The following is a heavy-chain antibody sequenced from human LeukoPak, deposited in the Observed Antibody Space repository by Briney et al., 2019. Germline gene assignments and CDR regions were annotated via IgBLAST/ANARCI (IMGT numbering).Heavy chain of an antibody. D-gene: IGHD1-26*01. CDR2: INPSGGST. CDR1: GYTFTSYY. J-gene: IGHJ4*02. V-gene: IGHV1-46*01. Sequence: GASVKVSCKASGYTFTSYYMHWVRQAPGQGLEWTGIINPSGGSTNYAQKFQGRVTMTRDTSTNTVYMELSSLRSEDTAVYYCARDGYKGYSESYYEDCWGQGTLVTVSS. CDR3: ARDGYKGYSESYYEDC.